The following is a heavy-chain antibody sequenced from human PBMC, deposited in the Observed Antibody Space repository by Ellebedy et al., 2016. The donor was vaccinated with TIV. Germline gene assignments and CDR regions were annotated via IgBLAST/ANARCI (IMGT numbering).Heavy chain of an antibody. CDR3: ARAGGRYYDSSGYRHFDY. D-gene: IGHD3-22*01. J-gene: IGHJ4*02. V-gene: IGHV1-69*13. CDR1: GGTFSSYA. Sequence: SVKVSXXASGGTFSSYAISWVRQAPGQGLEWMGGIIPIFGTANYAQKFQGRVTITADESTSTAYMELSSLRSEDTAVYYCARAGGRYYDSSGYRHFDYWGQGTLVTVSS. CDR2: IIPIFGTA.